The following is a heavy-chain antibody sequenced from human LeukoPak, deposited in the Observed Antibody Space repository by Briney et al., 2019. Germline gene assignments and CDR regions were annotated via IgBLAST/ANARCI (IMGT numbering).Heavy chain of an antibody. D-gene: IGHD6-6*01. V-gene: IGHV1-46*01. J-gene: IGHJ6*03. CDR1: GYTFTIYY. Sequence: ASVTVSCTASGYTFTIYYMHWVRQAPGQGLEWMGTINPSGGSTSYAQKFQGRVTMTRDTSTSTVYMELSSLRSEDTAVYYCAKDLARRGLYSSSSDYYYMDVWGKGTTVTVSS. CDR2: INPSGGST. CDR3: AKDLARRGLYSSSSDYYYMDV.